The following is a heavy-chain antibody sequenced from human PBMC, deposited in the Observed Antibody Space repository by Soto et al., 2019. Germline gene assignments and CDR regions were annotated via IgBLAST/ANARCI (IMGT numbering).Heavy chain of an antibody. Sequence: SETLSLTCTVSGGSISSYYWSWIRQPPGKGLEWIGYIYYSGSINYNPSLKSRVTISVDTSKNQFSLKLSSVTAADTAVYYCARHLYGSGERFDPWGQGTLVSVSS. V-gene: IGHV4-59*08. J-gene: IGHJ5*02. D-gene: IGHD3-10*01. CDR2: IYYSGSI. CDR1: GGSISSYY. CDR3: ARHLYGSGERFDP.